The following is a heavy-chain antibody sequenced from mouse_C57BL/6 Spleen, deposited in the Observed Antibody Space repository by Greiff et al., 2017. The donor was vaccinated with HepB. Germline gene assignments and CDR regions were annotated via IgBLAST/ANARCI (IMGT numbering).Heavy chain of an antibody. CDR3: ARRYDYDVFDY. D-gene: IGHD2-4*01. J-gene: IGHJ2*01. CDR2: IWSGGST. CDR1: GFSLTSYG. V-gene: IGHV2-2*01. Sequence: QVQLKESGPGLVQPSQSLSITCTVSGFSLTSYGVHWVRQSPGKGLEWLGVIWSGGSTDYNAAFISRLSISKDNSKSQVFFKMNSLQADDTAIYYCARRYDYDVFDYWGQGTTLTVSS.